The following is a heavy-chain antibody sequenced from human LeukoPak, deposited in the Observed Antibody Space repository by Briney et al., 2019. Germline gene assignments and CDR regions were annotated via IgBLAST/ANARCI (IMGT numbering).Heavy chain of an antibody. D-gene: IGHD6-13*01. Sequence: GGSLRLSCAASGFTFSNYWMSWVRQAPGKGLEWVANIKQDGSEQYYVDSVKGGFSISRDNAKNSLYLQMNSLRAEDTAVYYCTREGITAGADYWGQGTLLSVSS. CDR1: GFTFSNYW. CDR2: IKQDGSEQ. J-gene: IGHJ4*02. V-gene: IGHV3-7*01. CDR3: TREGITAGADY.